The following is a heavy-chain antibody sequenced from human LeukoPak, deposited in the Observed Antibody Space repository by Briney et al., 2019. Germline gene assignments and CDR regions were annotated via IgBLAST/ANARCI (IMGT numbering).Heavy chain of an antibody. CDR1: GYTFTGYY. CDR3: AREEQRGHNWFDP. Sequence: ASVKVSCKASGYTFTGYYMHWVRQAPGQGLEWMGWINAGNGNTKYSQKFQGRVTITRDTSASTAYMELSSLRSEDTAVYYCAREEQRGHNWFDPWGQGTLVTVSS. V-gene: IGHV1-3*01. J-gene: IGHJ5*02. D-gene: IGHD6-25*01. CDR2: INAGNGNT.